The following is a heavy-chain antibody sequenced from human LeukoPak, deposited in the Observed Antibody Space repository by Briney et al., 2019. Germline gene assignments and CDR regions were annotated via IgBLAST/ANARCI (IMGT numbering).Heavy chain of an antibody. CDR2: INTNTGNP. V-gene: IGHV7-4-1*02. D-gene: IGHD3-22*01. Sequence: ASVTVSFTASGYTFTIYAMNWVREATGQGLEWRGWINTNTGNPTYAQGFTGRFVFSLDTSVSTAYLQISSLKAEDTAVYYCARLIVVVQYGMDVWGQGTPVTVSS. CDR1: GYTFTIYA. CDR3: ARLIVVVQYGMDV. J-gene: IGHJ6*02.